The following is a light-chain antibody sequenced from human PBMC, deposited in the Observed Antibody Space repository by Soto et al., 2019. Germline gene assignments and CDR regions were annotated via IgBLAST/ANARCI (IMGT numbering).Light chain of an antibody. V-gene: IGKV3-11*01. CDR3: QQRSNWPRTT. J-gene: IGKJ5*01. Sequence: EIVLTQSPATLSLSPGERATLSCRASQSVSSYLAWYQQKPGQAPRLLIYDASNRATGIPARFSGSGSGTDFTLTISSLEPEDFAVYYYQQRSNWPRTTFGQGTRLEIK. CDR2: DAS. CDR1: QSVSSY.